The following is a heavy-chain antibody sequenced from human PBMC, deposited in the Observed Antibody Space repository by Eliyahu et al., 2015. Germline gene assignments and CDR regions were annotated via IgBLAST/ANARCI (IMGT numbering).Heavy chain of an antibody. J-gene: IGHJ4*02. CDR2: SYDGSNK. Sequence: SYDGSNKYYADSVKGRFTISRDNSKNTLYLQMNSLRAEDTAVYYCAKLSSTLDYWGQGTLVTVSS. V-gene: IGHV3-30*18. CDR3: AKLSSTLDY. D-gene: IGHD6-13*01.